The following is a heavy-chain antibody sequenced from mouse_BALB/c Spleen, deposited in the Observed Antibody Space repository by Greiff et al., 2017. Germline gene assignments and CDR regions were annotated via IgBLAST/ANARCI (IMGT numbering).Heavy chain of an antibody. CDR3: ARSGGYDGEYFDV. J-gene: IGHJ1*01. CDR1: GYTFTSYW. D-gene: IGHD2-2*01. V-gene: IGHV1-7*01. Sequence: VQLQQSGAELAKPGASVKMSCKASGYTFTSYWMHWVKQRPGQGLEWIGYINPSTGYTEYNQKFKDKATLTADKSSSTAYMQLSSLTSEDSAVYYCARSGGYDGEYFDVWGAGTTVTVSS. CDR2: INPSTGYT.